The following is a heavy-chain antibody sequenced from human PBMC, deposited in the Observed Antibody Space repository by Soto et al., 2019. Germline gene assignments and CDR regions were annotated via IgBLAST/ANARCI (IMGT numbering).Heavy chain of an antibody. J-gene: IGHJ3*02. CDR3: ARQRLGTNPGAFDI. Sequence: SETLSLTCTVSGGSISSYYWSWIRQPPGKGLEWIGYIYYSGSTNYNPSLKSRVTISVDTSKNQFSLKLSSVTAADTAVYYCARQRLGTNPGAFDIWGQGTMVTVSS. CDR1: GGSISSYY. D-gene: IGHD3-16*01. CDR2: IYYSGST. V-gene: IGHV4-59*08.